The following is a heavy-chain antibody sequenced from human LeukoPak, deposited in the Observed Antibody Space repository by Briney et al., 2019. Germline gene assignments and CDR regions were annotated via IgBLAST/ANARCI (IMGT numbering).Heavy chain of an antibody. J-gene: IGHJ4*02. CDR1: GGSFRGYY. Sequence: SSETLSLTCAVYGGSFRGYYWSWIRQPPGKGLEWIGEINHSGSTNYNPSLKSRVTISVDTSKNQFSLKLSSVTAADTAVYYCARGSVFDYWGQGTLVTVSS. V-gene: IGHV4-34*01. CDR3: ARGSVFDY. CDR2: INHSGST.